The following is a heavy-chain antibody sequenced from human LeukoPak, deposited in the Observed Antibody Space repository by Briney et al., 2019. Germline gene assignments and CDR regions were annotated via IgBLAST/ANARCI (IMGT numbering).Heavy chain of an antibody. CDR3: ARGGGSDWYFDL. CDR1: GGSISSGSYY. D-gene: IGHD3-16*01. CDR2: IYTSGST. V-gene: IGHV4-61*02. Sequence: QPSETLSLTCTVSGGSISSGSYYWSWIRQPAGNGLEWIGRIYTSGSTNYNPSLKGRVTISVDTSKNQFSLKLGSVAAADTAVYYCARGGGSDWYFDLWGRGTLVTVSS. J-gene: IGHJ2*01.